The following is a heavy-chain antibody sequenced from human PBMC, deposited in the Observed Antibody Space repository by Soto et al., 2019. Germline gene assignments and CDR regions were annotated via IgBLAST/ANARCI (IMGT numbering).Heavy chain of an antibody. CDR3: ARGRITGVIDY. V-gene: IGHV1-46*01. CDR1: GYTFTSYY. CDR2: INPNDGIT. Sequence: GASVKVSCKASGYTFTSYYMHWVRQAPGQGLEWMGIINPNDGITSYAQKFQGRVTMTRDTSTSTAFMNLRSLRSDDTAVYYCARGRITGVIDYWGPGTLVTVSS. D-gene: IGHD1-20*01. J-gene: IGHJ4*02.